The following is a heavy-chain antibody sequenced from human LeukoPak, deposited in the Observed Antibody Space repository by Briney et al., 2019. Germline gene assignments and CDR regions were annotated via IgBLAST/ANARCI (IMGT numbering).Heavy chain of an antibody. CDR3: AREGGYSYGSGGDFDY. V-gene: IGHV1-18*01. D-gene: IGHD5-18*01. CDR1: GYTFTSYG. CDR2: ISAYNGNT. Sequence: ASVTVSCTASGYTFTSYGISWVRQAPGQGLEWMGWISAYNGNTNYAQKLQGRVTMTTDTSTSTAYMELRSLRSDDTAVYYCAREGGYSYGSGGDFDYWGQGTLVTVSS. J-gene: IGHJ4*02.